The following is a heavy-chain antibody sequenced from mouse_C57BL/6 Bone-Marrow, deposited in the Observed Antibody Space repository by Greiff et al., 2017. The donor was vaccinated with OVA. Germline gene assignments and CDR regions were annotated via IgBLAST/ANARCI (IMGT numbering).Heavy chain of an antibody. V-gene: IGHV1-55*01. Sequence: QVQLKQPGAELVKPGASVKMSCKASGYTFTSYWITWVKQRPGQGLEWIGDIYPGSGSTNYNEKFKSKATLTVDTSSSTAYMQLSSLTSEDSAVYYCARYYYVSSYYFDYWGQGTTLTVSS. CDR1: GYTFTSYW. CDR2: IYPGSGST. J-gene: IGHJ2*01. CDR3: ARYYYVSSYYFDY. D-gene: IGHD1-1*01.